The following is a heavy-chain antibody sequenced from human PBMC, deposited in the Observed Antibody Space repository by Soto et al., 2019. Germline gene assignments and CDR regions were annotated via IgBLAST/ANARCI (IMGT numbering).Heavy chain of an antibody. CDR3: AKSHVFHYYYYNMDV. CDR2: ISVSGGST. CDR1: GFTFSDYA. V-gene: IGHV3-23*01. D-gene: IGHD2-8*01. J-gene: IGHJ6*02. Sequence: EVQLLESGRGLVQPGGSLRLSCAASGFTFSDYAMSWVRQAPGKGLEWVSVISVSGGSTYYADSVKGRFTISRDNSKNTLYLQMNTLRAEDTAVYYCAKSHVFHYYYYNMDVWGQGTTVTVSS.